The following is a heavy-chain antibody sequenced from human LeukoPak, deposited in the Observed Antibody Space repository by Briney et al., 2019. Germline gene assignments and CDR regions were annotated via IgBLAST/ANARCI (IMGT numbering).Heavy chain of an antibody. CDR3: ARDGKEGIVVVPAAN. D-gene: IGHD2-2*01. J-gene: IGHJ4*02. CDR2: INPNSGGT. CDR1: GYTFTGYY. Sequence: ASVKVSCKASGYTFTGYYMHWVRQAPGQGLEWMGWINPNSGGTNYAQKFQGRVTMTRDTSISTAYMELSRLRSDDTAVYYCARDGKEGIVVVPAANWGQGTLVTVSS. V-gene: IGHV1-2*02.